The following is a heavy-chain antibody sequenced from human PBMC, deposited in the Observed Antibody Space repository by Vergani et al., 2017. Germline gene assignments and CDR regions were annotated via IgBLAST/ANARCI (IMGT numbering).Heavy chain of an antibody. J-gene: IGHJ5*02. V-gene: IGHV4-34*01. Sequence: QVQLQQWGAGLLKPSETLSLTCAVYGGSFSGYYWSWIRQPPGKGLEWIGEINHSGSTNYNPSLKSRVTISVDTSKNQFSLKLSSVTAADTAVYYCARGRRGHIVVVPAAENWFEPWGQGTLVTVSS. D-gene: IGHD2-2*01. CDR1: GGSFSGYY. CDR2: INHSGST. CDR3: ARGRRGHIVVVPAAENWFEP.